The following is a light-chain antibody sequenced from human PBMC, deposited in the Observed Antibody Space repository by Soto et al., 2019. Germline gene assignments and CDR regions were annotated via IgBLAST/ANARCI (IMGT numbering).Light chain of an antibody. V-gene: IGKV1-12*01. J-gene: IGKJ5*01. Sequence: DIQMTQSPSSVSASVGDRVPITCRASQGISKWLVWYQQKPGKAPRVLIFGASTLQSGVPSRFSGSGSGTDFTLIISSLQPEDFANYYCQQANSFPISFGQGTRLEIK. CDR1: QGISKW. CDR3: QQANSFPIS. CDR2: GAS.